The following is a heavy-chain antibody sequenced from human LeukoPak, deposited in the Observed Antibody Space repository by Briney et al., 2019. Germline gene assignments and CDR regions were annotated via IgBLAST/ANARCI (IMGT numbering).Heavy chain of an antibody. J-gene: IGHJ4*02. CDR2: IDTNTGNP. Sequence: ASVKVSCEASGYTFTTYSMNWVRQAPGQGLEWMGWIDTNTGNPTYAQGFTGRFVFSLDTSVSTAYLQISSLEAEDTAFYYCTRDQRQISFDYWGQGTLVTVSS. D-gene: IGHD3-3*01. CDR1: GYTFTTYS. V-gene: IGHV7-4-1*02. CDR3: TRDQRQISFDY.